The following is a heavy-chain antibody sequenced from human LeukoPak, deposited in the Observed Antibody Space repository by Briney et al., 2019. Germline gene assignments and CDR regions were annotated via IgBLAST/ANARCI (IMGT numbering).Heavy chain of an antibody. Sequence: PSETLFLTCTVSGGSISSGDYYWSWIRQPPGKGLEWIGYIYYSGSTYYNPSLKSRVTISVDTSKNQFSLKLSSVTAADTAVYYCARDRIAAAGSDYYYYGMDVWGQGTTVTVSS. J-gene: IGHJ6*02. V-gene: IGHV4-30-4*01. CDR1: GGSISSGDYY. D-gene: IGHD6-13*01. CDR2: IYYSGST. CDR3: ARDRIAAAGSDYYYYGMDV.